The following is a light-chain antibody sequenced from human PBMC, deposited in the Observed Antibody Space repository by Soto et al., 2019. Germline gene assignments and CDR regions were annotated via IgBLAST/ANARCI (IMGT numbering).Light chain of an antibody. CDR2: EVS. CDR1: SSDIGTYNY. CDR3: SSYTTSSTQV. V-gene: IGLV2-14*01. Sequence: QSALTQPASVSGSPGQSITISCTGTSSDIGTYNYVSWYQQHPGKVPKLMIYEVSNRPSGVSNRFSGSKSGNTASLAISGLQAEDEAGYYCSSYTTSSTQVFGGGTELTLL. J-gene: IGLJ3*02.